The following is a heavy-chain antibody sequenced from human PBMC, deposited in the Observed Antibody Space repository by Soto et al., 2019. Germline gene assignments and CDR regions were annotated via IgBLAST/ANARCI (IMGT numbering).Heavy chain of an antibody. CDR3: ARDLYCGGDCSWTFYYYYYGMDV. D-gene: IGHD2-21*02. J-gene: IGHJ6*02. V-gene: IGHV4-31*03. CDR2: IYYSGST. CDR1: GGSISSGGYY. Sequence: SETLSLTCTVSGGSISSGGYYWSWIRQHPGKGLEWIGYIYYSGSTYYNPSLKSRVTISVDTSKNQFSLKLSSVTAADTAVYYCARDLYCGGDCSWTFYYYYYGMDVWGQGTTVTVSS.